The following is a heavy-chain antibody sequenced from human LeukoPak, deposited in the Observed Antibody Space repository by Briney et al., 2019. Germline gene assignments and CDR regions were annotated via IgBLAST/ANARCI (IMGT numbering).Heavy chain of an antibody. V-gene: IGHV3-23*01. CDR3: AKEGGLHVVVAIRPYCLDY. Sequence: PGGSLRLSCTASGFTFGPYAMTWVRQAPGKGLEWVATVSGTGLYTFYADSVQGRFTISRDNSKNTMYLQMNSLRAEDTAIYYCAKEGGLHVVVAIRPYCLDYWGQGTLVTVSS. CDR1: GFTFGPYA. D-gene: IGHD2-21*01. J-gene: IGHJ4*02. CDR2: VSGTGLYT.